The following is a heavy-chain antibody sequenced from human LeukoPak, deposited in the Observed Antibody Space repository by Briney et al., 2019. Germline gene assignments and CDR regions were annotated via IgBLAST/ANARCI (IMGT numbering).Heavy chain of an antibody. Sequence: SETLSLTCAVYGGSFSGYYWSWIRQPPGKGLEWIGEIFHSGSTSSTPSLKSRVTISVDTSKNQFSLKMSSVTAADTAVYYCARGITMVRANLNRFDPWGQGTLVTVSS. CDR3: ARGITMVRANLNRFDP. CDR1: GGSFSGYY. J-gene: IGHJ5*02. CDR2: IFHSGST. D-gene: IGHD3-10*01. V-gene: IGHV4-34*01.